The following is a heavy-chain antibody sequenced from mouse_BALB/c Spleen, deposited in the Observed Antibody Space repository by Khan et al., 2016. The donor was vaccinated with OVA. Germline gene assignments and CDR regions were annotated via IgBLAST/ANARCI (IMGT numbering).Heavy chain of an antibody. CDR1: GYSITSGYS. CDR2: IHYGGNT. Sequence: EVQLQESGPDLVKPSQSLSLTCTVTGYSITSGYSWHWIRQFPGNKLEWMGYIHYGGNTNYNPSFNSRITITRDTSRNQLFLQLNSVTTEDTTTYYCAGAGRWFPYWVQGTLVTVSA. CDR3: AGAGRWFPY. V-gene: IGHV3-1*02. J-gene: IGHJ3*01.